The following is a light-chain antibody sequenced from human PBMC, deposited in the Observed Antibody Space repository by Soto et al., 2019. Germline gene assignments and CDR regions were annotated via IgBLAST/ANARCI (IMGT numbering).Light chain of an antibody. CDR1: QSVLYNSNNMDY. Sequence: DIVMTQSPDSLAVSLGERATINCKSSQSVLYNSNNMDYLAWYQQKPGQPPKLLLYWASARESGVPDRFSGSGSGTDFNLTISSVQAEDVAVYYCQQYYTTPRTFGQGTKLEIK. J-gene: IGKJ2*02. CDR3: QQYYTTPRT. V-gene: IGKV4-1*01. CDR2: WAS.